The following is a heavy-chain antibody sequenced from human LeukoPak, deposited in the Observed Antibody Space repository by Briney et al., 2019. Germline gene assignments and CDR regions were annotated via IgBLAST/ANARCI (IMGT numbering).Heavy chain of an antibody. CDR2: IAPGDSDT. J-gene: IGHJ4*02. D-gene: IGHD2-15*01. CDR3: ARGDCSGGSCHFDY. CDR1: GYRFTADW. V-gene: IGHV5-51*01. Sequence: GESLKISCKGSGYRFTADWIGWVRQMPGKGLELMGIIAPGDSDTRYNPAFQGQVTISGDKSISTAYLQWSSLKASDTAMYYCARGDCSGGSCHFDYWGQGTLVTVSS.